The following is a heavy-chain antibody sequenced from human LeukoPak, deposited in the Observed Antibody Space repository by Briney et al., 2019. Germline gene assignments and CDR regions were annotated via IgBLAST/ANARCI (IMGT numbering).Heavy chain of an antibody. J-gene: IGHJ5*02. D-gene: IGHD3-10*01. CDR3: ARWRAGALNWFDP. CDR1: GGSISSYY. Sequence: SGTLSLTCTVSGGSISSYYWSWIRQPPGKGLEWIGYIYTSGSTNYNPSLKSRVTMSVDTSKNQFSLKLSSVTAADTAVYYCARWRAGALNWFDPWGQGTLVTVSS. CDR2: IYTSGST. V-gene: IGHV4-4*08.